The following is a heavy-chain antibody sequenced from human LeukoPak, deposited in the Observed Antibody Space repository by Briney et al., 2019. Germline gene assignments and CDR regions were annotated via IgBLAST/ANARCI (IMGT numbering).Heavy chain of an antibody. Sequence: PGRSLRLSCAASGFTFRSYAMHWVRQAPGKGLEWVAVISYDGNNKYYADSVKGRFTISRDNSKNTLSLQMNSLRTEDTAVYYCARDLVDIFTGRGAFDIWGQGTMVTVSS. V-gene: IGHV3-30-3*01. CDR2: ISYDGNNK. CDR3: ARDLVDIFTGRGAFDI. J-gene: IGHJ3*02. D-gene: IGHD3-9*01. CDR1: GFTFRSYA.